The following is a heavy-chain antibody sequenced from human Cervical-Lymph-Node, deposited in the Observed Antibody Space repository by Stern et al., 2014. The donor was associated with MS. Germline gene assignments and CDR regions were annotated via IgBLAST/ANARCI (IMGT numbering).Heavy chain of an antibody. CDR2: IYYSGST. CDR3: ARERYDFWSGYKYFDY. V-gene: IGHV4-31*03. J-gene: IGHJ4*02. Sequence: QVQLQESGPGLVKPSQTLSLTCTVSGGSISSGGYYWSWIRQHPGKGLEWIGYIYYSGSTYYNPSLKSRVTISVDTSKNQFSLKLSSVTAADTAVYYCARERYDFWSGYKYFDYWGQGTLVTVSS. CDR1: GGSISSGGYY. D-gene: IGHD3-3*01.